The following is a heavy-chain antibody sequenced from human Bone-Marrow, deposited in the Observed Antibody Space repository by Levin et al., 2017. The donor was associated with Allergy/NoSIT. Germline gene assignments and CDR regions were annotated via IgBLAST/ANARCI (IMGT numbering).Heavy chain of an antibody. J-gene: IGHJ4*02. D-gene: IGHD2-15*01. CDR3: AKDLSGMVGY. CDR1: GFTFSSYG. CDR2: ISYDGSNK. Sequence: GGSLRLSCAASGFTFSSYGMHWVRQAPGKGLEWVAVISYDGSNKYYADSVKGRFTISRDNSKNTLYLQMNSLRAEDTAVYYCAKDLSGMVGYWGQGTLVTVSS. V-gene: IGHV3-30*18.